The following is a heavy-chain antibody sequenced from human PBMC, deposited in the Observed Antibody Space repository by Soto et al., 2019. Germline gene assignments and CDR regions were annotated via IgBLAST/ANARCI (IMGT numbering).Heavy chain of an antibody. CDR1: GFTFSSYA. V-gene: IGHV3-23*01. Sequence: PGGSLRLSCAASGFTFSSYAMSWVRQAPGKGLEWVSAISGSGGSTYYADSVKGRFTISRDNSKNTLYLQMNSLRSEDTAVYYCARGGDTSTWYDLDYWGQGALVTVSS. J-gene: IGHJ4*02. CDR2: ISGSGGST. CDR3: ARGGDTSTWYDLDY. D-gene: IGHD6-13*01.